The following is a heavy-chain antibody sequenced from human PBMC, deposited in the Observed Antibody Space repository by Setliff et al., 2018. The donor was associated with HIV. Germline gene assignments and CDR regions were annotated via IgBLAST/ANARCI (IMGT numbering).Heavy chain of an antibody. CDR1: GYTFTSYY. J-gene: IGHJ5*02. CDR3: AAATYYDFWSGYEHWFDP. CDR2: INPSGGST. D-gene: IGHD3-3*01. V-gene: IGHV1-46*01. Sequence: ASVKVSCKASGYTFTSYYMHWVRQAPGQGLEWMGIINPSGGSTSYAQKFQGRVTMTRDTSTSTVYMELSSLRSEDTAVYYCAAATYYDFWSGYEHWFDPWGQGTLVTVSS.